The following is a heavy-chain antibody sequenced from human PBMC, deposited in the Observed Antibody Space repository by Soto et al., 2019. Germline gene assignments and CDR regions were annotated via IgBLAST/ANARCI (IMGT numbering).Heavy chain of an antibody. V-gene: IGHV3-74*01. CDR3: ARGGCTKTSCYILDF. CDR2: INTDGSYT. J-gene: IGHJ4*02. D-gene: IGHD2-2*02. CDR1: GFRFSSYW. Sequence: EVQLVESGGGLVQPGGSLRLSCAASGFRFSSYWMHWVRQVPGKGLVWVSHINTDGSYTTYADFAKGRFTVSRDNAKNPLHLQMNSLRAEDTAVYYCARGGCTKTSCYILDFWGQGTVITVSS.